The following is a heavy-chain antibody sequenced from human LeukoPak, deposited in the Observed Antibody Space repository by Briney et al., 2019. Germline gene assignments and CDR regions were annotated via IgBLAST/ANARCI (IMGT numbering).Heavy chain of an antibody. J-gene: IGHJ4*02. V-gene: IGHV3-21*04. CDR3: ATGSQIREADY. CDR2: ISSSSNI. D-gene: IGHD3-10*01. CDR1: GFTFSSYN. Sequence: PGGSLRLSCAASGFTFSSYNMNWVRQAPGKGLEWVSSISSSSNISYADSVKGRFTISRDNAKQSLSLQMNSLRAEDTAVYYCATGSQIREADYWGQGTLVTVSS.